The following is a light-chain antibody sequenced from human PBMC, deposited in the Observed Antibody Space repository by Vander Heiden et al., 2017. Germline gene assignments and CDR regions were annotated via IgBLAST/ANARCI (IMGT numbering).Light chain of an antibody. J-gene: IGKJ5*01. V-gene: IGKV1-13*02. Sequence: AVQLTQSPSSLSASVGDRLTITCRASQGISSALAWYQQKPGKATKLLIYDASSLESGVPSRFSSSGSGTDVTLTISSLQPEDFATYYCQQFNSYPVTFGQGTRLEIK. CDR1: QGISSA. CDR2: DAS. CDR3: QQFNSYPVT.